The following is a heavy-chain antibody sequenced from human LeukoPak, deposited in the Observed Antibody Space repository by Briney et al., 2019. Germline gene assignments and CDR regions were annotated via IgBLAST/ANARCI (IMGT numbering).Heavy chain of an antibody. J-gene: IGHJ4*02. CDR3: TPQGLL. CDR1: GFTFKSAW. Sequence: PGRSLRLSCAASGFTFKSAWMSWVRQAPGKGLEWVGRIKIEADGATTDYGAAVRGRFTISRDDSKNMTYLQMNSLKTEDTAVYYCTPQGLLWGQGTLVTVSS. CDR2: IKIEADGATT. V-gene: IGHV3-15*01.